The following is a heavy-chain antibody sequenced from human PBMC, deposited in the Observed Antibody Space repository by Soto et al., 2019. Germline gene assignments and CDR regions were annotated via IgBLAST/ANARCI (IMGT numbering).Heavy chain of an antibody. D-gene: IGHD6-19*01. Sequence: EVQLVESGGGLVQPGGSLRLSCAASGFTFSSYDMNWVRQAPGKGLEWVYYISSGSSTIYYADSVKGRFTISRDNAKNSLYLQMNSLRAEDTAVYYCAGHGGQWLNWFDPWGQGILVTVSS. V-gene: IGHV3-48*01. CDR1: GFTFSSYD. CDR2: ISSGSSTI. J-gene: IGHJ5*02. CDR3: AGHGGQWLNWFDP.